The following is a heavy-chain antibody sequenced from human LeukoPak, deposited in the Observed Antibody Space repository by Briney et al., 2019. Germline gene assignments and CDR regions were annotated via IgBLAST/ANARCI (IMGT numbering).Heavy chain of an antibody. CDR3: AKDGGYGSGSYYYYGMDV. V-gene: IGHV3-9*01. J-gene: IGHJ6*02. D-gene: IGHD3-10*01. CDR1: GFTFDDYA. CDR2: ISWNSGSI. Sequence: GGSLRLSCAASGFTFDDYAMHWVRQAPGKGLEWVSGISWNSGSIGYADSVKGRFTISRDNAKNSLYLQMNSLRAEDTALYYCAKDGGYGSGSYYYYGMDVWGQGTTVTVSS.